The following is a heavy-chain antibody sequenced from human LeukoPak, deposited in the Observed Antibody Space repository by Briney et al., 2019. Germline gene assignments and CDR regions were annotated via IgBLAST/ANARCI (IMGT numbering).Heavy chain of an antibody. J-gene: IGHJ4*02. V-gene: IGHV3-30*02. CDR1: GFTFSTFG. CDR2: IRYDGSNK. Sequence: TGGSLRLSCAASGFAASGFTFSTFGMHWVRQAPGKGLEWVAFIRYDGSNKYYADSVKGRVTTSIDDSKNKLYLQMNSLRAEDTAAYYCAKGYYFDILSGYSSLDSWGQGTLVTVSS. CDR3: AKGYYFDILSGYSSLDS. D-gene: IGHD3-9*01.